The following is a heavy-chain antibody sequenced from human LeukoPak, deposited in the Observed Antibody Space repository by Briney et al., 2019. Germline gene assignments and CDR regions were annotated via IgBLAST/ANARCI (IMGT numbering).Heavy chain of an antibody. Sequence: SETLSLTCAVYGGSFSDYYWSWIRQPPGKGLEWIGEINHSGSTNYNPSLKSRVTISVDTSKNQFSLKLSSVTAADTAVYYCARMTTVVRGLDYWGQGTLVTVSS. CDR3: ARMTTVVRGLDY. D-gene: IGHD4-23*01. V-gene: IGHV4-34*01. J-gene: IGHJ4*02. CDR1: GGSFSDYY. CDR2: INHSGST.